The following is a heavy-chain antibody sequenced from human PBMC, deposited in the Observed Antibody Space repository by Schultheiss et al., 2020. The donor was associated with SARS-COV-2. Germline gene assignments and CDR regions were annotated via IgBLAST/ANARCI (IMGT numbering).Heavy chain of an antibody. CDR2: MHSGGTT. CDR1: RFISRPYY. J-gene: IGHJ4*02. CDR3: ARDQGYFDY. Sequence: GGSLRLSCGASRFISRPYYMTWVRQAPGQGLEWVSSMHSGGTTYYADSVKGRFIISRDNSKNTLYLQMNSLRAEDTAVYYCARDQGYFDYWGQGTLVTVSS. V-gene: IGHV3-53*01.